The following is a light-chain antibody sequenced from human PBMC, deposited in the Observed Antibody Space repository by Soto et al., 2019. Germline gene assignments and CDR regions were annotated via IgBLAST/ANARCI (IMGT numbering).Light chain of an antibody. V-gene: IGLV2-14*01. Sequence: QSVPTQPASVSGSPGQSITISCTGTSSDVGGYNYVSWYQQHPGKAPKLMIYEVSNRPSGVSNRFSGSKSGNTASLTISGLQADDEADYYCSSYTSSSTLVFGTGTKLTVL. CDR2: EVS. J-gene: IGLJ1*01. CDR1: SSDVGGYNY. CDR3: SSYTSSSTLV.